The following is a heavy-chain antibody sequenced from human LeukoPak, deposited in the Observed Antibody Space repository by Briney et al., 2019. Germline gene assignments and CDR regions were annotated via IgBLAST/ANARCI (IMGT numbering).Heavy chain of an antibody. CDR1: GLPIADFA. CDR2: ISGDGVST. CDR3: ARESGKFDY. Sequence: PGGSLKLSCVASGLPIADFAMHWVRQAPGKGVVWVSLISGDGVSTFYADSVKGRFSISRDNSKNSLSLEMNSLRTEDTAMYYCARESGKFDYWGQGTLVAVSS. V-gene: IGHV3-43*02. J-gene: IGHJ4*02.